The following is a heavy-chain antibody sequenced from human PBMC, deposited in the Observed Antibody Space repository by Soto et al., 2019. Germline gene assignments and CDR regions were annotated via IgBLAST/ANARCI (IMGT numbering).Heavy chain of an antibody. Sequence: PRESLKISCKGSGYSFTSYWISWVRQMPGKGLERMGRIDPSASYTNYSPPFQGHVTISADKSISTAYLQWSSLKASDTAMYYCARHQRSRAIFGVVTHGVNWFDPWGQGTLVTVSS. CDR2: IDPSASYT. CDR1: GYSFTSYW. J-gene: IGHJ5*02. D-gene: IGHD3-3*01. V-gene: IGHV5-10-1*01. CDR3: ARHQRSRAIFGVVTHGVNWFDP.